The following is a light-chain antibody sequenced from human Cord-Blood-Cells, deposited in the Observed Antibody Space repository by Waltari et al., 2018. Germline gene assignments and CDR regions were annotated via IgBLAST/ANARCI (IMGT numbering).Light chain of an antibody. CDR2: AAS. CDR3: QQSYSTPRT. V-gene: IGKV1-39*01. Sequence: DIQMTQSPSSLSASVGDRVTITCRASQSISSYLNWYQQKPGKAPKLLIYAASSLQSGVPSRCSGSGSGTDFTLTISSLQPEYCATYYCQQSYSTPRTFGQGTKVEIK. J-gene: IGKJ1*01. CDR1: QSISSY.